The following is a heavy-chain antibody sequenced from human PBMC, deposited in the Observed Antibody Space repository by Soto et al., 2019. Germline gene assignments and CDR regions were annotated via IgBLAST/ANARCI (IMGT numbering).Heavy chain of an antibody. J-gene: IGHJ6*02. D-gene: IGHD1-26*01. Sequence: GGSLRLSCAASGFTFSNAWMNWVRQAPGKGLEWVGRIKSKTDGGTTDYPAPGKGRFPISRDDSKNTLYLQMNSLKTEDTAVYYCTTDLGWLVGATEYYYYYGMDVWGQGTTVTVSS. CDR1: GFTFSNAW. V-gene: IGHV3-15*07. CDR2: IKSKTDGGTT. CDR3: TTDLGWLVGATEYYYYYGMDV.